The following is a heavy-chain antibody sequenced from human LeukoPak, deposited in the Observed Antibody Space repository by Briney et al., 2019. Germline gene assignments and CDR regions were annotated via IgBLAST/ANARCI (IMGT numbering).Heavy chain of an antibody. CDR2: IYTSGST. D-gene: IGHD2-15*01. J-gene: IGHJ5*02. V-gene: IGHV4-61*02. CDR3: ARDANELRLGYNWFDP. Sequence: PSETLSLTCTVSGGSISSSSYYWSWIRQPAGKGLEWIGLIYTSGSTNYNPSLKSQVTISVDKSKNQFSLKLSSVTAADTAVYYCARDANELRLGYNWFDPWGQGTLVTVSS. CDR1: GGSISSSSYY.